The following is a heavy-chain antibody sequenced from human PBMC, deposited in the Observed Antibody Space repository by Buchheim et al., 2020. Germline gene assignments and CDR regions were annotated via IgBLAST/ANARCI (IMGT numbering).Heavy chain of an antibody. CDR2: ISYDADNK. J-gene: IGHJ4*02. D-gene: IGHD3-16*01. V-gene: IGHV3-30*04. Sequence: QVQLVESGGGVIQPGRSLRLSCAVSGFTFSTYAMHWVRQAPGKGLEWVAVISYDADNKYYADSVQGRFTFPRDNPKKPPFLQMNSLRAEDTAVYYCAGDGGSYWGQGTL. CDR3: AGDGGSY. CDR1: GFTFSTYA.